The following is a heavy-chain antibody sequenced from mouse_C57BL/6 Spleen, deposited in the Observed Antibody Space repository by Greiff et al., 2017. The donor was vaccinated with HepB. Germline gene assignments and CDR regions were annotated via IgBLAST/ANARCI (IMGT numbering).Heavy chain of an antibody. CDR3: ARESNYDWYFDV. CDR1: GFTFSDYG. V-gene: IGHV5-17*01. CDR2: ISSGSSTI. Sequence: EVQVVESGGGLVKPGGSLKLSCAASGFTFSDYGMHWVRQAPEKGLEWVAYISSGSSTIYYADTVKGRFTISRDNAKNTLFLQMTSLRSEDTAMYYCARESNYDWYFDVWGTGTTVTVSS. J-gene: IGHJ1*03. D-gene: IGHD2-5*01.